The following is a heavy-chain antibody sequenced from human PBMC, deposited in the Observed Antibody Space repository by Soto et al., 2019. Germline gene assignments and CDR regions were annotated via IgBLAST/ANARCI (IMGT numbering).Heavy chain of an antibody. CDR2: MNPNTGGA. CDR1: GYTLADFY. V-gene: IGHV1-2*02. D-gene: IGHD3-3*01. Sequence: QGQLVQSGAELKKPGASVKVSCKASGYTLADFYIHWVRQAPVQGFEWMGWMNPNTGGASYAQNFLGRVAMTRDTYISTADVELSRLSSNDTAVYFCATSTYDAFVSVTFWGQGTLVTVSS. CDR3: ATSTYDAFVSVTF. J-gene: IGHJ4*02.